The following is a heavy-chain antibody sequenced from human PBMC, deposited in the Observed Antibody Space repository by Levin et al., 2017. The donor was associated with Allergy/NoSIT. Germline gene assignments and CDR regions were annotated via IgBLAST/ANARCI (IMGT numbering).Heavy chain of an antibody. Sequence: EASVKVSCKASGGNFSRYAISWVRQAPGQGLEWMGGIIPIFGTTKDAQKFQGRVTFNADESTSTAYMELSNLRSEDTAVYYCAKNPLGFCSGGNCYYYFMDVWGKGTTVTVSS. CDR2: IIPIFGTT. CDR1: GGNFSRYA. V-gene: IGHV1-69*13. J-gene: IGHJ6*03. D-gene: IGHD2-15*01. CDR3: AKNPLGFCSGGNCYYYFMDV.